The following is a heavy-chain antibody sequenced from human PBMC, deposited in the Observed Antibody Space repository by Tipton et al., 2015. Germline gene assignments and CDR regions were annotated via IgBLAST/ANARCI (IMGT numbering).Heavy chain of an antibody. V-gene: IGHV3-23*01. CDR3: AKDRPQYCSSTNCFDGFGEY. CDR2: ISHGGFTT. CDR1: GFAFDKFA. Sequence: SLRLSCAASGFAFDKFAMNWVRQAPGKGLEWVATISHGGFTTFYAESVKGRFTISRDNSKNTLFLQMNSLRVEDTALYYCAKDRPQYCSSTNCFDGFGEYWGQGTLVTVSS. J-gene: IGHJ4*02. D-gene: IGHD2-2*01.